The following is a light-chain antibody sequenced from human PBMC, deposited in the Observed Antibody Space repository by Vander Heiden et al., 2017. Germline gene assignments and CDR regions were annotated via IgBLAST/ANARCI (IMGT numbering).Light chain of an antibody. J-gene: IGLJ2*01. CDR3: CSYAGSSTVV. CDR2: DVT. CDR1: SSDVGSHNL. V-gene: IGLV2-23*02. Sequence: QSALTQPASVSGSPGQSITISCTGTSSDVGSHNLVSWYQQHPGKAPKLMIYDVTKRPSGVSDRFSGSKSGNTASLTISGLQAEDEADYYCCSYAGSSTVVFVGGTKVTVL.